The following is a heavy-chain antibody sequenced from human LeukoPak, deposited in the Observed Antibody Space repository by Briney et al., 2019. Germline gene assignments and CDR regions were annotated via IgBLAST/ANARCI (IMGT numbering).Heavy chain of an antibody. V-gene: IGHV3-48*04. D-gene: IGHD5-24*01. CDR1: GFTFSSYS. Sequence: PGGSLRLSCAASGFTFSSYSMNWVRQAPGKGLEWVSYISSSGSTIYYADSVKGRFTISRDNAKNSLYLQMNSLRAEDTAVYYCARDRKVYNSGTSGMDVWGQGTTVTVSS. CDR2: ISSSGSTI. CDR3: ARDRKVYNSGTSGMDV. J-gene: IGHJ6*02.